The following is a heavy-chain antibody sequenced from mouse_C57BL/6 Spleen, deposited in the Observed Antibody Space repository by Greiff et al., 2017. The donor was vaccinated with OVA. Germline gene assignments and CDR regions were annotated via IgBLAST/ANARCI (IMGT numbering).Heavy chain of an antibody. Sequence: DVKLVESGGGLVQPGGSLKLSCAASGFTFSDYYMYWVRQTPEKRLEWVAYISNGGGSTYYPDTVKGRFTISRDNAKNTLYLQMSRLKSEDTAMYYCARRSDDYAMDYWGQGTSVTVSS. CDR2: ISNGGGST. J-gene: IGHJ4*01. CDR3: ARRSDDYAMDY. CDR1: GFTFSDYY. V-gene: IGHV5-12*01.